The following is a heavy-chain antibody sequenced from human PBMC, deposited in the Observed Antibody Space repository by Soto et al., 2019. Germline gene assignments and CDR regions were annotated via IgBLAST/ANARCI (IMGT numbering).Heavy chain of an antibody. Sequence: LETLSHPCTVFGGSISDIGGCWSWNRQTPWKGLEWIEGINNSGSTNYNPSLKSRVTISVDTSKNQFSLKLSSVTAADTAVYYCARVMVRGVTHYYGMDVWGQGTTVTVS. CDR2: INNSGST. J-gene: IGHJ6*02. D-gene: IGHD3-10*01. CDR3: ARVMVRGVTHYYGMDV. V-gene: IGHV4-39*07. CDR1: GGSISDIGGC.